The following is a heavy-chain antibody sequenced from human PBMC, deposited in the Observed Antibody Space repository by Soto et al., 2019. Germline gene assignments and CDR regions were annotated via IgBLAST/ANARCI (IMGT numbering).Heavy chain of an antibody. CDR1: GGSINTYY. V-gene: IGHV4-59*12. CDR3: ALMRSYGDYVRWFDP. D-gene: IGHD4-17*01. CDR2: IYYSGST. J-gene: IGHJ5*02. Sequence: PSETLSLTCTVSGGSINTYYWSWIRQPPGKGLEWIGYIYYSGSTNYNPSLKSRVTISVDTSKNQFSLKLSSVTAADTAVYYCALMRSYGDYVRWFDPWGQGTLVTVSS.